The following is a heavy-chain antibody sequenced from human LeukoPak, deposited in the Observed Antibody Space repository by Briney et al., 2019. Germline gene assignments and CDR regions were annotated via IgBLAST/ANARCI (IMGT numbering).Heavy chain of an antibody. Sequence: ASVKVSCKASGYTLTDYALHWVRQAPGQSLEWMGWITTGRGETRYSQEFQRRITFTRDTSAGTVYMDLSDLRSEDTAVYYCARGRKQWRGGNYFDSWGQGTLVAVSS. CDR1: GYTLTDYA. D-gene: IGHD6-19*01. V-gene: IGHV1-3*03. CDR3: ARGRKQWRGGNYFDS. CDR2: ITTGRGET. J-gene: IGHJ4*02.